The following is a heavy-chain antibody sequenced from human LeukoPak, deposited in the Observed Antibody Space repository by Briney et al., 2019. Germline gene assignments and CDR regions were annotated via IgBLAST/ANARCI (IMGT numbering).Heavy chain of an antibody. CDR1: GFTFSSYW. Sequence: GGSLRLSCAASGFTFSSYWMSWVCQAPGKGLEWVANIKQDGSEKYYVDSVKGRFTISRDNAKNSLYLQMNSLRAEDTAVYSCARGHIVVVPAAISAFDIWGQGTMVTVSS. V-gene: IGHV3-7*04. J-gene: IGHJ3*02. D-gene: IGHD2-2*01. CDR2: IKQDGSEK. CDR3: ARGHIVVVPAAISAFDI.